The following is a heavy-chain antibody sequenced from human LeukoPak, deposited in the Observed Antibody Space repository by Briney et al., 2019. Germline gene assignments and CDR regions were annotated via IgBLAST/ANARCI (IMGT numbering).Heavy chain of an antibody. Sequence: AGGSLRLSCAASGFTVSSNYMSWVRQAPGKGLEWGSVIYSGGSTYYADSVKGRFTISRDNSKNTLYLHMNSLRAEDTAVYYCARDAEYCSGGSCYRRLFDYWGQGTLVTVSS. V-gene: IGHV3-53*01. D-gene: IGHD2-15*01. CDR3: ARDAEYCSGGSCYRRLFDY. J-gene: IGHJ4*02. CDR2: IYSGGST. CDR1: GFTVSSNY.